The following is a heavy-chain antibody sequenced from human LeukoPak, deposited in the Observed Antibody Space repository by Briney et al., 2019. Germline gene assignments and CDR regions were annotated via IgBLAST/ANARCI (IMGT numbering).Heavy chain of an antibody. CDR1: GYTFTSYD. CDR3: ATDGERRSGYYYEIDY. CDR2: MNPNSGNT. Sequence: ASVKVSCKASGYTFTSYDINWVRQATGQGLEWMGWMNPNSGNTGYAQKFQGRVTMTEDTSTDTAYMELSSLRSEDTAVYYCATDGERRSGYYYEIDYWGQGTLVTVSS. D-gene: IGHD3-22*01. V-gene: IGHV1-8*02. J-gene: IGHJ4*02.